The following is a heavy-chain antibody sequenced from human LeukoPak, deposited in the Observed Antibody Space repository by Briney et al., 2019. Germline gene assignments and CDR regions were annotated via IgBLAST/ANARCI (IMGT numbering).Heavy chain of an antibody. CDR3: AKHYYGSGSSRGNWFDP. CDR1: GGSISSYY. J-gene: IGHJ5*02. V-gene: IGHV4-59*01. D-gene: IGHD3-10*01. CDR2: IYYSGST. Sequence: SETLSLTCTVSGGSISSYYWSWIRQPPGKGLEWIGYIYYSGSTNYNPSLKSRVTISVDTSKNQFSLKLSPVTAADTAVYYCAKHYYGSGSSRGNWFDPWGQGTLVTVSS.